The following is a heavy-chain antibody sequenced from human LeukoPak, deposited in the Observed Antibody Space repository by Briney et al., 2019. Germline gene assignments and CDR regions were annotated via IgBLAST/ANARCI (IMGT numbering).Heavy chain of an antibody. Sequence: GGSLRLSRAASGFTFSSYSMNWVRQAPGKGLEWVSSISSSSSYIYYADSVKGRFTISRDNAKNSLYLQMNSLRAEDTALYYCARGDKGVYFFDHWGQGIPVTVSS. J-gene: IGHJ5*02. CDR3: ARGDKGVYFFDH. CDR1: GFTFSSYS. CDR2: ISSSSSYI. D-gene: IGHD2/OR15-2a*01. V-gene: IGHV3-21*01.